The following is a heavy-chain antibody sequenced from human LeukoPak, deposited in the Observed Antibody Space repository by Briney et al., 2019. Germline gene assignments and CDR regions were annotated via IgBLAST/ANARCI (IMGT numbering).Heavy chain of an antibody. CDR3: ARGKIGYYYGDYDGY. J-gene: IGHJ4*02. V-gene: IGHV3-48*02. D-gene: IGHD4-17*01. CDR1: GFTFSSYD. Sequence: GGSLRLSCAASGFTFSSYDMNWVRQAPGKGLEWVSYINTISSTKYYADSVKGRFTISRDNAKNSLSLQMNSLRDEDTAVYYCARGKIGYYYGDYDGYWGQGTLVTVSS. CDR2: INTISSTK.